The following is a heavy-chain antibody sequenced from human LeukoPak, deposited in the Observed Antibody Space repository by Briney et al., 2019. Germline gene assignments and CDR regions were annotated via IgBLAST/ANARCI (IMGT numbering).Heavy chain of an antibody. D-gene: IGHD1-26*01. CDR2: IYHSGST. CDR3: ARAEAWEEGGLKGAFDI. V-gene: IGHV4-38-2*02. CDR1: GYSISSGYY. J-gene: IGHJ3*02. Sequence: SETLSLTCTVSGYSISSGYYWGWIRQPPGKGLEWIGSIYHSGSTYYNPSLKSRVTISVDTSKNQFSLKLSSVTAADTAVYYCARAEAWEEGGLKGAFDIWGQGTMVTVSS.